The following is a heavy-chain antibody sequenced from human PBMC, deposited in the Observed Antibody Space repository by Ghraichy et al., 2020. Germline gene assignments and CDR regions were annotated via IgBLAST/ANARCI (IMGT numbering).Heavy chain of an antibody. CDR2: IYYSGST. V-gene: IGHV4-59*01. Sequence: SETLSLTCTVSGGSISSYYWSWIRQPPGKGLEWIGYIYYSGSTNYNPSLKSRVTISVDTSKNQFSLKLSSVTAADTAVYYCAREGPLVVVAATGFDYWGQGTLVTVSS. CDR3: AREGPLVVVAATGFDY. J-gene: IGHJ4*02. CDR1: GGSISSYY. D-gene: IGHD2-15*01.